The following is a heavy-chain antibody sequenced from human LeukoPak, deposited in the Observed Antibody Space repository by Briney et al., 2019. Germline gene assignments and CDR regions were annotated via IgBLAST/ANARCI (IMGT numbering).Heavy chain of an antibody. CDR3: ARGGGLDV. V-gene: IGHV3-30*04. D-gene: IGHD3-16*01. J-gene: IGHJ6*02. CDR1: EFTFSNFA. CDR2: IRSDGSNK. Sequence: GGSLRLSCAASEFTFSNFAMHWVRLAPGEGLEWVASIRSDGSNKYYADSVKGRFTVSRDNSKNMLYLQMISLRAEDTAVYFCARGGGLDVWGQGATVTVSS.